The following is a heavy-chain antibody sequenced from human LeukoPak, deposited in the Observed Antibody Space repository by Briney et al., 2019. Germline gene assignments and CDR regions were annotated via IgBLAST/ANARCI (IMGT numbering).Heavy chain of an antibody. J-gene: IGHJ4*02. D-gene: IGHD1-14*01. CDR2: IYHTGGA. Sequence: PSETLSLTCAVSGVPIASHSWWSWVRQPPGKGLEWIGEIYHTGGANYKPSLKSRVTMSVDTSNNHFSLKLTSVTAADTAVYFCAYNRDFALDNWGQGTLVTVSS. V-gene: IGHV4/OR15-8*01. CDR1: GVPIASHSW. CDR3: AYNRDFALDN.